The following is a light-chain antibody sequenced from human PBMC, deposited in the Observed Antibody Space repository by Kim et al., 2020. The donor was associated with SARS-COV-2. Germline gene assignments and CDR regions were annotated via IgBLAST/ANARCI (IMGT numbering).Light chain of an antibody. Sequence: SPGERVTLSCRASQSVNRNLAWYQQKPGQAPRLLIYATSTRATGVPARFSGSGSGTDYTLTISSLQSEDFAVYYCHQYYDWPPFTFGPGTKVDIK. CDR1: QSVNRN. J-gene: IGKJ3*01. V-gene: IGKV3-15*01. CDR3: HQYYDWPPFT. CDR2: ATS.